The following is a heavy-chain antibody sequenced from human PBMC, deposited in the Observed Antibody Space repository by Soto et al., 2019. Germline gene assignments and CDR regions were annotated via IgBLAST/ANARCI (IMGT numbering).Heavy chain of an antibody. CDR2: INHSGST. V-gene: IGHV4-34*01. J-gene: IGHJ6*03. CDR1: GGSFSGYY. CDR3: ARAGEWFGGFYMDV. Sequence: SETLSLTCAVYGGSFSGYYWSWIRQPPGKGLEWIGEINHSGSTNYNPSLKSRVTISVDTSKNQFSLKLSSVTAADTAVYYCARAGEWFGGFYMDVWGKGTTVTVSS. D-gene: IGHD3-10*01.